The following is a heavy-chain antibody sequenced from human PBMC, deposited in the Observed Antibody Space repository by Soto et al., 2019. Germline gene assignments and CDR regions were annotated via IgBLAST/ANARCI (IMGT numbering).Heavy chain of an antibody. V-gene: IGHV4-59*01. CDR1: GGSLSSYY. CDR2: IYYSGST. Sequence: SETLSLTCTVSGGSLSSYYWSWIRQPPGKGLEWIGYIYYSGSTNYNPSLKSRVTISVDTSKNQFSLKLSSVTAADTAVYYCARAWQYSSGFFDYWGQGTLVTVSS. D-gene: IGHD6-19*01. CDR3: ARAWQYSSGFFDY. J-gene: IGHJ4*02.